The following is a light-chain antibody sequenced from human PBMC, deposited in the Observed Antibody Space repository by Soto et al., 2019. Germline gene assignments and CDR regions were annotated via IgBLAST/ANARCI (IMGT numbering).Light chain of an antibody. CDR3: QQYSSSPPEFT. CDR2: GAS. J-gene: IGKJ3*01. Sequence: ESVLTQSPGTLSLSPGERATLSCRASQSVSSSYLAWYQQRPGQAPRLLIFGASYRATGIPDRFSGSGSGTDFTLSISRLEPEDFAVYDCQQYSSSPPEFTFGPGTKVDSK. CDR1: QSVSSSY. V-gene: IGKV3-20*01.